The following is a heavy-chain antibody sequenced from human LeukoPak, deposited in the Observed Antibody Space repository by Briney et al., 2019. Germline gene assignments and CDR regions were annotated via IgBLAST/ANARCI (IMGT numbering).Heavy chain of an antibody. CDR1: GLTFSNYG. J-gene: IGHJ4*02. CDR2: ISAYDGNT. V-gene: IGHV1-18*01. D-gene: IGHD1-26*01. CDR3: ARDGRFAAYEPDY. Sequence: ASVKVSCKASGLTFSNYGITWVRQAPGQGLEWVGWISAYDGNTNCAQKFQGRVTMTTDTSTSTAHMGLRSLRYDDTAVYYCARDGRFAAYEPDYWGQGTLVTVSS.